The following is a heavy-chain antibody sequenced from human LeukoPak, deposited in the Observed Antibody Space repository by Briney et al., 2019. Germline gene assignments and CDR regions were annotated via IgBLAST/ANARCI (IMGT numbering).Heavy chain of an antibody. D-gene: IGHD2-2*02. CDR3: ARWACSSNSCYNDY. CDR1: GFTVSSNY. J-gene: IGHJ4*02. Sequence: PGGSLRLSCAASGFTVSSNYMSWVRQAPGKGLEWVSLISSVGSTYYADSVKGRFTISRDNSKNTLYLQMNSLRAEDTAVYYCARWACSSNSCYNDYWGQGTLVTVSS. CDR2: ISSVGST. V-gene: IGHV3-53*01.